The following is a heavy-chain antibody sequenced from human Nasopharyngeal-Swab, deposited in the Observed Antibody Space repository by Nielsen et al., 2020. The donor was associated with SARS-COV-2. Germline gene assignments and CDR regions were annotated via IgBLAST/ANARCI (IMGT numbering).Heavy chain of an antibody. D-gene: IGHD6-13*01. CDR3: ARQICIAAAGNLMGTCHWFNT. CDR1: GGTFSSYA. V-gene: IGHV1-69*13. Sequence: SVKVSCKASGGTFSSYAISWVRQAPGQGLEWMGGIIPIFGTANYAQKFQGRVTITADESTSTAYMEMSSLRSEDTAVYYCARQICIAAAGNLMGTCHWFNTWGQGTLVTVSS. CDR2: IIPIFGTA. J-gene: IGHJ5*02.